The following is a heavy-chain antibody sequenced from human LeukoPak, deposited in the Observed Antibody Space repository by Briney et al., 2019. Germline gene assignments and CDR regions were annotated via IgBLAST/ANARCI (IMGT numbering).Heavy chain of an antibody. V-gene: IGHV1-69*05. Sequence: GASVKVSCKASGGTFSSYAISWVRQAPGQGLEWMGGIIPIFGTANYAQKFQGRVTITTDESTSTAYMELSSLRSEDTAVYYCAVYYYDSSGYYSPFDYWGQGTLVTVSS. CDR3: AVYYYDSSGYYSPFDY. CDR2: IIPIFGTA. J-gene: IGHJ4*02. CDR1: GGTFSSYA. D-gene: IGHD3-22*01.